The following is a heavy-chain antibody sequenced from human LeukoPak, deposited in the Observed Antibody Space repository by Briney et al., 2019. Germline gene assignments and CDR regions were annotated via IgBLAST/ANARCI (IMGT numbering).Heavy chain of an antibody. D-gene: IGHD1-26*01. CDR2: ISSSGSTI. V-gene: IGHV3-48*03. CDR1: GFTFSSYE. CDR3: ARVRRGSYSTPLGY. J-gene: IGHJ4*02. Sequence: GGSLGLSCAASGFTFSSYEMNWVRQAPGKGLEWVSYISSSGSTIYYADSVKGRFTISRDNAKNSLYLQMNSLRAEDTAVYYCARVRRGSYSTPLGYWGQGTLVTVSS.